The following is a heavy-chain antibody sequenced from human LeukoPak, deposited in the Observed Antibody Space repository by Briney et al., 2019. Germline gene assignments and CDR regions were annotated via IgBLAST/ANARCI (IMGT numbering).Heavy chain of an antibody. CDR2: ISYNGRSE. CDR3: TKFAPGGNSFYFDY. Sequence: GRSLRLSCAASGFTFSDFGLHWVRQAPGKGLEWMALISYNGRSEYYADSVKGRFTISRDNSKNTLFLQLNDLRPEDTAMYYCTKFAPGGNSFYFDYWGPGTLVTVSS. J-gene: IGHJ4*02. CDR1: GFTFSDFG. D-gene: IGHD4-23*01. V-gene: IGHV3-30*18.